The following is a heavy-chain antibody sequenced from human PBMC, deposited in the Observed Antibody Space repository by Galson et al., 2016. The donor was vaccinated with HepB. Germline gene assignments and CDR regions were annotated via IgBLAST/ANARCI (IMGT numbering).Heavy chain of an antibody. J-gene: IGHJ4*02. CDR3: TRGDVYDYGDFYNDY. Sequence: SLRLSCAASGFTFSGSAMHWVRQASGKGLEWVGRIRSQANSYATSYAASVKGRFTISRDDSKNTAYLQMNSLKTEDTAVYYCTRGDVYDYGDFYNDYWGQGTLVTVSS. CDR2: IRSQANSYAT. CDR1: GFTFSGSA. V-gene: IGHV3-73*01. D-gene: IGHD4-17*01.